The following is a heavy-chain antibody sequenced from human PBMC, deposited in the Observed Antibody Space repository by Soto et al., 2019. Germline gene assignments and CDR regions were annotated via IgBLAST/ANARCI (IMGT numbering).Heavy chain of an antibody. V-gene: IGHV1-3*01. CDR1: GYTFTSYA. CDR3: SRDCSSTSCYRLDP. D-gene: IGHD2-2*01. J-gene: IGHJ5*02. Sequence: ASVKVSCKASGYTFTSYAMHWVRQAPGQRLEWMGRINAGNGNTKYSQKVQGRVTITRDTSSSTAYMELSSLRSEDTAVYYCSRDCSSTSCYRLDPWGQGTLVTVSS. CDR2: INAGNGNT.